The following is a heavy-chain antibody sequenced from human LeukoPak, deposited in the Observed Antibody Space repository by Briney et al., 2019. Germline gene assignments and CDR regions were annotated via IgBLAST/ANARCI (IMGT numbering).Heavy chain of an antibody. CDR1: GFTFDDYG. D-gene: IGHD6-19*01. V-gene: IGHV3-20*04. J-gene: IGHJ4*02. CDR2: INWNGGST. Sequence: GGSLRLSCAASGFTFDDYGMSWVRQAPGKGLEWVSGINWNGGSTGYADSVKGRFTISRDNSKNTLYLQMNSLRAEDTAVYYCAKDSIAVAGTLGYWGQGTLVTVSS. CDR3: AKDSIAVAGTLGY.